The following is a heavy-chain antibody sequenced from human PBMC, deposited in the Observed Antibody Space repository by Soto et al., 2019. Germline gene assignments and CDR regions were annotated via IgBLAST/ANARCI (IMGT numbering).Heavy chain of an antibody. Sequence: VQLLESGGGLVQPGGSLRLSCAASGFTFSSYAMSWVRQAPGKGLEWVSAISGSGGSTYYADSVKGRFTISRDNSKNTLYLQMNSLRAEDTAVYYCAKGVTMVRGVSQGYDYWGQGTLVTVSS. D-gene: IGHD3-10*01. CDR2: ISGSGGST. J-gene: IGHJ4*02. V-gene: IGHV3-23*01. CDR3: AKGVTMVRGVSQGYDY. CDR1: GFTFSSYA.